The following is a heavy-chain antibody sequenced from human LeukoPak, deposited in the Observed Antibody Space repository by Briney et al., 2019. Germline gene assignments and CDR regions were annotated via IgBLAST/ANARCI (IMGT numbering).Heavy chain of an antibody. V-gene: IGHV1-2*02. CDR1: GYTFSGSY. D-gene: IGHD6-13*01. CDR2: INPNSGGT. CDR3: ARPAVYSSSWYDNWFDP. J-gene: IGHJ5*02. Sequence: ASVKVSCKASGYTFSGSYMHWVRQAPGQGLEWMGWINPNSGGTNYAQKFQGRVTMTRDTSISTAYMELSRLRSDDTAVYYCARPAVYSSSWYDNWFDPWGQGTLVTVSS.